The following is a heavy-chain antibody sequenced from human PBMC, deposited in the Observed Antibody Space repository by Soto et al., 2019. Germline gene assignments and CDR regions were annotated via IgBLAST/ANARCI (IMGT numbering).Heavy chain of an antibody. CDR1: GFTFSSYA. CDR3: EKGEYSSSWVSGHFDS. J-gene: IGHJ4*02. D-gene: IGHD6-13*01. Sequence: EVQLLESGGGLVQPGGSLRLSCAASGFTFSSYAMSWVRQAPGKGLEWVSAISGSGGSTYYADSVKGRFTISRDNSKNTLYLQMNSLRAEETAVYYCEKGEYSSSWVSGHFDSWGQGSLVTVSS. V-gene: IGHV3-23*01. CDR2: ISGSGGST.